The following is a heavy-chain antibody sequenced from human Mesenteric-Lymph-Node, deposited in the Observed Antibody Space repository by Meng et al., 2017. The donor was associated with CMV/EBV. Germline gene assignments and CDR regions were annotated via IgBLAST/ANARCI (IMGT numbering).Heavy chain of an antibody. CDR3: AYFGDLPPLW. CDR2: TYYRSESYN. V-gene: IGHV6-1*01. Sequence: QRQTSGPGLVKPSQTLSVTCTIPGDSITSNNAAWNWIRQSPSRGLEWLGRTYYRSESYNDYAVSVKSRISVNLDTSKNQLSLHLNFVTPEDTAGYYCAYFGDLPPLWWGQGTLVTVSS. CDR1: GDSITSNNAA. J-gene: IGHJ4*02. D-gene: IGHD3-16*01.